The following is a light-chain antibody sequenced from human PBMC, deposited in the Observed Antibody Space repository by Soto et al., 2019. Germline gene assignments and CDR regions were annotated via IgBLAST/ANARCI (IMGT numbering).Light chain of an antibody. Sequence: QSALTQPASVSGSPGQSITISCTGTSSDVGSYNLVSWYQQHPGKAPKLIIFEVSKRPSGVSDRFSGSKSGNTASLTISGLQAEDDADFYCCSYATSSYVFGTGTKSPS. CDR3: CSYATSSYV. V-gene: IGLV2-23*02. J-gene: IGLJ1*01. CDR1: SSDVGSYNL. CDR2: EVS.